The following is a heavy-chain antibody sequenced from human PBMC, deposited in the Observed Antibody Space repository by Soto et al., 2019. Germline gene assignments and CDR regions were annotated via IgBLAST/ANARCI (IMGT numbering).Heavy chain of an antibody. Sequence: QLQLQESGPGLVRPSETLSLTCTVSGVSIFSHSYYWGWIRQAPGKGLEWIATTNHSGSTYHNPSLKSRVTMSVDTSKNQFSLNLSSVTAADTAVYYCARRYAPRYSSGNNHFDLWGQGTLVTVSS. CDR1: GVSIFSHSYY. CDR3: ARRYAPRYSSGNNHFDL. CDR2: TNHSGST. V-gene: IGHV4-39*01. J-gene: IGHJ4*02. D-gene: IGHD2-15*01.